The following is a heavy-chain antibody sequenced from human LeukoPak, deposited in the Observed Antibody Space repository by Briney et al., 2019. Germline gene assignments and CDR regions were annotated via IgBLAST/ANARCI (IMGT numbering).Heavy chain of an antibody. V-gene: IGHV1-2*02. J-gene: IGHJ3*02. CDR3: ARDSESWFGENDAFDI. Sequence: GASVKVSCKASGYTFTSYYMHWVRQATGQGLEWMGWIDPNSGGTNYAQKFQGRVTMTRDTSISTAYMELSRLRSDDTAVYYCARDSESWFGENDAFDIWGQGTMVTVSS. CDR1: GYTFTSYY. D-gene: IGHD3-10*01. CDR2: IDPNSGGT.